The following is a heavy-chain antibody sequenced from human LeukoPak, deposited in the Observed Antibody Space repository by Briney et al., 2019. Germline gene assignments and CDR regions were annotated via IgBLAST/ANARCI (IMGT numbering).Heavy chain of an antibody. D-gene: IGHD3-3*01. V-gene: IGHV4-34*01. J-gene: IGHJ6*03. CDR3: ARAPYDFWSGKPYYMDV. Sequence: SETLSLTCAVYGGSFSGYYWIWIRQPPGKGLEWMGEINHSGSTNYNPSLESRVTISVDTSKNQFSLKLSSVTAADTAVYYCARAPYDFWSGKPYYMDVWGKGTTVTVSS. CDR2: INHSGST. CDR1: GGSFSGYY.